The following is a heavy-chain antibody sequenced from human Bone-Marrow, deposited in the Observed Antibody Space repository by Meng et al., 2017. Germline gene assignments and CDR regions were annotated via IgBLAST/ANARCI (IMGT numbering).Heavy chain of an antibody. J-gene: IGHJ4*02. CDR2: IIPIFGTA. CDR1: GGTFSSYA. Sequence: SVKVSCKASGGTFSSYAISWVRQAPGQGLEWMGGIIPIFGTANYAQKFQGRVAITADESTSTAYMELNSLGSEDTAVYYCARAGPGIGSSWYEVYWGQGTLVTVSS. CDR3: ARAGPGIGSSWYEVY. V-gene: IGHV1-69*13. D-gene: IGHD6-13*01.